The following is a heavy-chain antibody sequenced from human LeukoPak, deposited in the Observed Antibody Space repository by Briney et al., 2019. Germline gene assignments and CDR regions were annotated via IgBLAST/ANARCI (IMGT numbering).Heavy chain of an antibody. D-gene: IGHD2-2*01. CDR1: GFTFSSYA. CDR3: ARDQRYCSSSSCPWEPFDY. V-gene: IGHV3-23*01. Sequence: PGRSLRLSCTAFGFTFSSYAMSWVRQAPGKGLEWVSAVSSSGSDTYYADSVKGRFTISRDNSKNTLSLQMNSLRAEDTAVYYCARDQRYCSSSSCPWEPFDYWGQGTLVTVSS. CDR2: VSSSGSDT. J-gene: IGHJ4*02.